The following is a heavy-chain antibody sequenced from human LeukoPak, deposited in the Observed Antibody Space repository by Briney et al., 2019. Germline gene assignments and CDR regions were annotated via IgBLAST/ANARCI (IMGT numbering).Heavy chain of an antibody. CDR3: ARVVLLHYYDSSGYYYFDY. CDR2: IYHSGST. D-gene: IGHD3-22*01. Sequence: PSETLSLTCTVSGGSISSSNYYWGWIRQPPGKGREWIGSIYHSGSTNYNPSLKSRVTISVDKSKNQFSLKLSSVTDADTAVYYCARVVLLHYYDSSGYYYFDYWGQGTLVTVSS. V-gene: IGHV4-39*07. J-gene: IGHJ4*02. CDR1: GGSISSSNYY.